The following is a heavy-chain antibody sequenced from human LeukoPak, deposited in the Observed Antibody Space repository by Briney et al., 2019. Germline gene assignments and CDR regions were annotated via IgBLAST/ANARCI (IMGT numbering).Heavy chain of an antibody. CDR3: ARLYYDSSGYYFDY. J-gene: IGHJ4*02. CDR2: IYYSGST. V-gene: IGHV4-59*08. CDR1: GGSISSYY. Sequence: KPSQTLSLTCAVSGGSISSYYWSWIRQPPGKGLEWIGYIYYSGSTNYKPSLKSRVTISVDTSKNQFSLKLSSVTAADTAVYYCARLYYDSSGYYFDYWGQGTLVTVSS. D-gene: IGHD3-22*01.